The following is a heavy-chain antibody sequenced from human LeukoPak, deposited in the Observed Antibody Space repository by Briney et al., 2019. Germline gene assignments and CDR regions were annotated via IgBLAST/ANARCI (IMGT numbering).Heavy chain of an antibody. D-gene: IGHD3-22*01. Sequence: PGGSLRLSCAASGFTFSSYAMPWVRQAPGKGLEWVAVISYDGSNKYYADSVKGRFTISRDNSKNTLYLQMNGLRAEDTAVYYCARDPTIDSSGYLCGDYWGQGTLVTVSS. CDR1: GFTFSSYA. CDR2: ISYDGSNK. CDR3: ARDPTIDSSGYLCGDY. J-gene: IGHJ4*02. V-gene: IGHV3-30-3*01.